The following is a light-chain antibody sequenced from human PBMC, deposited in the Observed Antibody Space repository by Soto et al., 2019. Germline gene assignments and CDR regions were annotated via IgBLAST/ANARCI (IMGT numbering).Light chain of an antibody. CDR1: QSVRSTY. CDR2: GAS. Sequence: EIVLTQSPGTLSLSPGERATLSCRASQSVRSTYLALYQQKPGQAPRLLIYGASSRATGIPDRFSGSGSGTDFTLTITRLEPEDFAVFYCQQYGTSPGTFGQGTKLEIK. J-gene: IGKJ2*01. CDR3: QQYGTSPGT. V-gene: IGKV3-20*01.